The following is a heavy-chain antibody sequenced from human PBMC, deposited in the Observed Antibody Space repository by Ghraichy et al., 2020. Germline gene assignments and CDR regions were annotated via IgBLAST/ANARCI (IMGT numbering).Heavy chain of an antibody. Sequence: SQTLSLTCAISGDSVSSNSAAWNWIRQSPSRGLEWLGRTYYRSKWYNEYAVSEKSRITINPDTAKNQFTLQMRSVTPEDTAVYYCARDLFPPSDHYTSSRRDLDGVYYFYYYGMDGWGQGTTVTVSS. CDR3: ARDLFPPSDHYTSSRRDLDGVYYFYYYGMDG. V-gene: IGHV6-1*01. CDR2: TYYRSKWYN. CDR1: GDSVSSNSAA. D-gene: IGHD6-13*01. J-gene: IGHJ6*02.